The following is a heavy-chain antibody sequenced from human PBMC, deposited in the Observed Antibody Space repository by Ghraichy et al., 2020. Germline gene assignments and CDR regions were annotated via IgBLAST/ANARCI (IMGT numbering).Heavy chain of an antibody. CDR1: GGSISSSSYY. J-gene: IGHJ6*03. CDR3: ASTAMVNPDGPTVYYYYYSMDV. V-gene: IGHV4-39*01. CDR2: IYYSRST. Sequence: SETLSLTCTVSGGSISSSSYYWVWIRQPPGKGLEWIGSIYYSRSTYYNPSLKSRVTISVDTSKNQFSLKLSSVTAADTAVYYCASTAMVNPDGPTVYYYYYSMDVWGKGTLVTVSS. D-gene: IGHD5-18*01.